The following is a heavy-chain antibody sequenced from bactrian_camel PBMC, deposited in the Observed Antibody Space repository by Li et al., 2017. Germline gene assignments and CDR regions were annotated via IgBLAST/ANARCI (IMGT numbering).Heavy chain of an antibody. D-gene: IGHD6*01. Sequence: HVQLVESGGGSVQAGGSLKLSCAASGYSYSDACMGWFRETPGKGREGVASISGSGGTTIYSDSVKGRFTISQDNAKITLTLQINNVKPEDTAMYFCAAECTISSAGHWTNYGYWGQGTQVTVS. CDR2: ISGSGGTT. CDR1: GYSYSDAC. J-gene: IGHJ6*01. CDR3: AAECTISSAGHWTNYGY. V-gene: IGHV3S26*01.